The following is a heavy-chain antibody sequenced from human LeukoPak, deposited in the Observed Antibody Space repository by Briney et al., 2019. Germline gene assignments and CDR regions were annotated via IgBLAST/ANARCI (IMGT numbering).Heavy chain of an antibody. J-gene: IGHJ6*03. D-gene: IGHD6-13*01. Sequence: SVKVSCKASVCTFSNYSIRWVRQPPGQGLEWMGGIIPTFGTANYAQKFQGRVTITADKSTSTAYMELSSLRSEDTAVYYCARARRDSSSWYYYYYYYMDVWGKGTTVTVSS. CDR3: ARARRDSSSWYYYYYYYMDV. CDR2: IIPTFGTA. CDR1: VCTFSNYS. V-gene: IGHV1-69*06.